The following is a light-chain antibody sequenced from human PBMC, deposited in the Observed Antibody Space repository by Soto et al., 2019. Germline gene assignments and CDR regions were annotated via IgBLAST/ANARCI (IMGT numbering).Light chain of an antibody. J-gene: IGLJ2*01. V-gene: IGLV6-57*04. CDR3: QSYDSSTVV. Sequence: NFMLTQPHSVSESPGKTVTISCTRSSGSIASNYVQWYQQRPGSVPTTVIYEGNQRPSGVPDRFSGSTDGSSNSASLTISGLQTEDEPDYYCQSYDSSTVVFGGGTQLTVL. CDR1: SGSIASNY. CDR2: EGN.